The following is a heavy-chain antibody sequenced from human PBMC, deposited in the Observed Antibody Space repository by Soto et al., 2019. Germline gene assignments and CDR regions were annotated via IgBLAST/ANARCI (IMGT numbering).Heavy chain of an antibody. Sequence: ASVKVSCKASGYTFTSYAMHWVRQAPGQRLEWMGWINAGNGNTKYSQKFQGRVTITRDTSASTAYMELNSLRVEDTAVYYCTRDPGLRNGMDVWGQGTTVTVSS. CDR1: GYTFTSYA. CDR2: INAGNGNT. J-gene: IGHJ6*02. V-gene: IGHV1-3*01. D-gene: IGHD1-1*01. CDR3: TRDPGLRNGMDV.